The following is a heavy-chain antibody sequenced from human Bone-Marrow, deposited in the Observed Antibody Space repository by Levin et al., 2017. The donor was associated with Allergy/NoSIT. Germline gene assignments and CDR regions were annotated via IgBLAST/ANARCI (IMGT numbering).Heavy chain of an antibody. V-gene: IGHV3-21*01. D-gene: IGHD2-2*01. J-gene: IGHJ3*01. CDR3: ARDYAKLGYCSTARCSDAFDV. CDR2: ITRTGSDT. CDR1: GFTFTTYT. Sequence: LSLTCAASGFTFTTYTLNWVRQAPGRGLEWVSSITRTGSDTYYADSVRGRFTISRDNAKSSLYLQMNSLRAEDTAVYYCARDYAKLGYCSTARCSDAFDVWGQGTMVTVSS.